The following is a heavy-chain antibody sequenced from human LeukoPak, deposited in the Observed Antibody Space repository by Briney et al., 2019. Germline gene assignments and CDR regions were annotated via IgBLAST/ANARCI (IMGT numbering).Heavy chain of an antibody. CDR3: ARALWSGPVYYGMDV. D-gene: IGHD3-10*01. J-gene: IGHJ6*02. CDR2: ISSTSSYI. CDR1: GVTLSSYA. V-gene: IGHV3-21*06. Sequence: PGGSLRLSCAASGVTLSSYAMSWARQAPGKGLEWVSSISSTSSYIYYADSVKGRFTISRDNAKNSLYLQMNSLRAEDTAVYYCARALWSGPVYYGMDVWGQGTTVTVSS.